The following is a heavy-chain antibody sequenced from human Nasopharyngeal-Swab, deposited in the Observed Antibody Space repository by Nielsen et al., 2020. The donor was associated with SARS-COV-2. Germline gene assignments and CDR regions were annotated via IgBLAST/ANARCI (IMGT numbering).Heavy chain of an antibody. CDR3: ARGRWIQLWLPYY. J-gene: IGHJ4*02. CDR2: INHSGST. CDR1: GGSFSDYY. Sequence: SETLSLTCAVYGGSFSDYYWSWIRQPPGKGLEWIGEINHSGSTNYNPSLKSRVTISVDTSKNQFSLKLSSVTAADTAVYYCARGRWIQLWLPYYWGQGTLVTVSS. V-gene: IGHV4-34*01. D-gene: IGHD5-18*01.